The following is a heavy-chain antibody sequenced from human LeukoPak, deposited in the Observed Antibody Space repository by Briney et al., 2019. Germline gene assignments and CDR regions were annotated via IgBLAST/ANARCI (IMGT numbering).Heavy chain of an antibody. CDR3: ARVARPLDFWSGYYDAFDI. J-gene: IGHJ3*02. CDR2: INPNSGGT. V-gene: IGHV1-2*02. D-gene: IGHD3-3*01. Sequence: ASVKVSCKASGYTFTGYYMHWVRQAPGQGLEWMGWINPNSGGTNYAQKFQGRVTMTRDTSISTAYMELSRLRSDDTAVYYCARVARPLDFWSGYYDAFDIWGQGTMVTVSS. CDR1: GYTFTGYY.